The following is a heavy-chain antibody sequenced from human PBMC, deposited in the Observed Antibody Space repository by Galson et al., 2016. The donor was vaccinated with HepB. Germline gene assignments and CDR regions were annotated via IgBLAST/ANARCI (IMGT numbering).Heavy chain of an antibody. Sequence: SLRLSCAASGFTFSLFAIHWVRQAPGKGLEWVAMISYDGSNKYYADSVKGRFTISRDNPKNTLYLQMDSLRIEDTALYPSAKARDRDGSVGPLDYWGQGNLVTVSS. J-gene: IGHJ4*02. CDR2: ISYDGSNK. D-gene: IGHD5-24*01. CDR1: GFTFSLFA. V-gene: IGHV3-30-3*01. CDR3: AKARDRDGSVGPLDY.